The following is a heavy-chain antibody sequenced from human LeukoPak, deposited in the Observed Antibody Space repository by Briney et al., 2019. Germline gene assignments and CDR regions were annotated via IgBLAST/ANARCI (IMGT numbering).Heavy chain of an antibody. J-gene: IGHJ6*04. CDR3: ASPFVVVPAPRPYYYGMDV. CDR1: GGSISSGDYY. V-gene: IGHV4-30-4*01. D-gene: IGHD2-2*01. CDR2: IYYSGST. Sequence: PSETLSLTCTVSGGSISSGDYYWSWIRQPPGKGLEWIGYIYYSGSTYYNPYLKSRVTISVDTSKNQFSLKLSSVTAADTAVYYGASPFVVVPAPRPYYYGMDVWGKGPRV.